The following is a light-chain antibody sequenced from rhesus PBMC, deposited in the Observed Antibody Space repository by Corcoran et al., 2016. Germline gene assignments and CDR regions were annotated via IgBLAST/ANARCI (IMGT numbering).Light chain of an antibody. J-gene: IGKJ1*01. CDR1: QSLLHSIGNTY. CDR3: IPSTKDPRT. V-gene: IGKV2S2*01. CDR2: KVT. Sequence: DIVMTQTPVSLPVTPGEPASISCRSSQSLLHSIGNTYLDWYLQKTGQSPRLFIDKVTNRESGVPDRFSGSGSSTDFTLKISRVEPEDVGAYYCIPSTKDPRTFGQGTKVEIK.